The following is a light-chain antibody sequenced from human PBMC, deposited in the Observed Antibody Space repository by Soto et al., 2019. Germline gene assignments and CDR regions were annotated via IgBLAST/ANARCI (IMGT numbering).Light chain of an antibody. CDR2: KAS. J-gene: IGKJ1*01. Sequence: DIQMTQSPSTLSASVGDRVTITCRASQSISSWLAWDQQKPGKAPKLLIYKASSLESGVPSRFSGSGSGTEFNLTISSLQPDDFATYSCQQYNSYSKTFGQGTKVEIK. CDR1: QSISSW. CDR3: QQYNSYSKT. V-gene: IGKV1-5*03.